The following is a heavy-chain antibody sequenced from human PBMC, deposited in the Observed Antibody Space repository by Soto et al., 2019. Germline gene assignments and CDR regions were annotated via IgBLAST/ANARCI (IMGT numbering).Heavy chain of an antibody. CDR2: IWYDGSNK. CDR1: GFTFSSYG. Sequence: QVQLVESGGGVVQPGRSLRLSCAASGFTFSSYGMHWVRQAPGKGLEWVAVIWYDGSNKYYADSVKGRFTISRDNPKNTLYLQMNSLRAEDTAVYYCARDGDSYSAFDIWGQGTMVTVSS. D-gene: IGHD5-18*01. J-gene: IGHJ3*02. V-gene: IGHV3-33*01. CDR3: ARDGDSYSAFDI.